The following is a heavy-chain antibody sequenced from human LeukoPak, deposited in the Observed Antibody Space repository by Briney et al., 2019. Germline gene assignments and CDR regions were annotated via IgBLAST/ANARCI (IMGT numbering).Heavy chain of an antibody. V-gene: IGHV3-21*01. CDR2: ISSSNNHI. J-gene: IGHJ6*03. CDR3: ARGVDYYYYYMDV. CDR1: GFTFSSYS. Sequence: GGSLRLSCAASGFTFSSYSMNWVRQAPGKGLEWVSSISSSNNHIYYADSAKGRFTISRDNAKNSMYLQMNSLRAEDTAVYYCARGVDYYYYYMDVWGKGTTVTVSS.